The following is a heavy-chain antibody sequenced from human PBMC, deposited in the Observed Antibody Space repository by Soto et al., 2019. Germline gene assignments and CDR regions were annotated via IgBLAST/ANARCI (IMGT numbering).Heavy chain of an antibody. CDR3: ATGDYYYYYMDV. D-gene: IGHD3-10*01. J-gene: IGHJ6*03. V-gene: IGHV3-9*01. CDR2: ISWNSGSI. Sequence: EVQLVESGGGLVQPGRSLRLSCAASGFTFDDYAMHWVRQAPGKGLEWVSGISWNSGSIGYADSVKGRFTISRDNAKNSLYLQMNSLRAEDTALYYCATGDYYYYYMDVWGKGTTVTVSS. CDR1: GFTFDDYA.